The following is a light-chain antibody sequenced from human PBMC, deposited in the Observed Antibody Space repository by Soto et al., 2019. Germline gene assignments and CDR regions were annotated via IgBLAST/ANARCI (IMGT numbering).Light chain of an antibody. J-gene: IGKJ4*01. CDR1: QSFRGL. CDR2: GGS. CDR3: QQHSNWPLT. Sequence: ETVMTQSPATLSVSPGERATLSCRASQSFRGLLAWYQQKPGQAPRLLIYGGSSRATGIPDRFSGSGSGTDFILTISSLEPEDFAVYYCQQHSNWPLTFGGGTKVDIK. V-gene: IGKV3-11*01.